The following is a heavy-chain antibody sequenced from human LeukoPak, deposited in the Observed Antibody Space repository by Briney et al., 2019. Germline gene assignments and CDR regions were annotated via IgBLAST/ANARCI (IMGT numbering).Heavy chain of an antibody. CDR1: GYTFTSYA. V-gene: IGHV1-3*01. D-gene: IGHD4-23*01. CDR2: INAGNGNT. CDR3: ARSYGGNSYYYGMDV. Sequence: ASVKVSCKASGYTFTSYAMHWVRQAPGQRLEWMGSINAGNGNTKYSQKFQGRVTITRDTSASTAYMELSSLRSEDTAVYYCARSYGGNSYYYGMDVWGQGTTVTVSS. J-gene: IGHJ6*02.